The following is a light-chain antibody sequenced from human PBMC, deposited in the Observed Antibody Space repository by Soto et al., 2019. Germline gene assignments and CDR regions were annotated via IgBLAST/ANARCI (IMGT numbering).Light chain of an antibody. CDR3: QHRSNWPWT. J-gene: IGKJ1*01. V-gene: IGKV1-5*03. Sequence: DIHMTQSPSTLSASLGDRVTITCRASQSISSWLAWYQQKPGKAPKLLIYKASNLETGVPSRFSGSGSGTDFTLTITGLEPEDSAVYYCQHRSNWPWTFGQGTKVDIK. CDR2: KAS. CDR1: QSISSW.